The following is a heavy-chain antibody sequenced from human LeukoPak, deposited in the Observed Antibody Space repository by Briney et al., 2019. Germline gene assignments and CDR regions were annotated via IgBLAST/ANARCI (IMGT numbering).Heavy chain of an antibody. CDR3: TTDLGITMIRGVIFY. V-gene: IGHV3-15*01. Sequence: GGSLRLSCAASGFSFSNAWMTWVRQAPGKGLEWVGRIKSRTDAGTTENAAPVKGRFTISRDDSTNTLYLQMNSLKIEDTAVYYCTTDLGITMIRGVIFYWGQGTLVTVSS. CDR1: GFSFSNAW. CDR2: IKSRTDAGTT. J-gene: IGHJ4*02. D-gene: IGHD3-10*01.